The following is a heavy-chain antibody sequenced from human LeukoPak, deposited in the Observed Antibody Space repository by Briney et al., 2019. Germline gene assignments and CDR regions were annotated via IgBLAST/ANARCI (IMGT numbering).Heavy chain of an antibody. D-gene: IGHD3-16*01. CDR1: GYTFTSYD. J-gene: IGHJ4*02. Sequence: ASVKVSCKASGYTFTSYDINWVRQATGQGLEWLGWMNPNSGDTLYAQKFQGRFTMTRNTSISTAYMELSSLRSDDTAVYYCARGGYHYQYNDYSSFYFDYWGQGTLVTVSS. V-gene: IGHV1-8*01. CDR3: ARGGYHYQYNDYSSFYFDY. CDR2: MNPNSGDT.